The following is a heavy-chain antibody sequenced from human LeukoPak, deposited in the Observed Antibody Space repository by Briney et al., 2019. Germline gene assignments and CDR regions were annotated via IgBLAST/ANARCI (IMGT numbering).Heavy chain of an antibody. D-gene: IGHD1-7*01. CDR3: ARVELAPYYFYMDV. Sequence: PGGSLRLSCAASGFSISSYEMNWVRQAPGKGLEWVSHISSSGSTIWYPDSVKGRFTISRDNAKNSLYLQMNSLRAEDTAVYYCARVELAPYYFYMDVWGKGTTVTVSS. V-gene: IGHV3-48*03. CDR1: GFSISSYE. CDR2: ISSSGSTI. J-gene: IGHJ6*03.